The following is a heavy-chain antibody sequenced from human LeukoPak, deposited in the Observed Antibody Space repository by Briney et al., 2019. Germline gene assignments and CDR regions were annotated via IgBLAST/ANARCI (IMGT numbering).Heavy chain of an antibody. Sequence: SVKVSCKASGGTFSSYAISWVRQAPGQGLEWLGKIILIFGTANYAQKFQGRVTITTDESTSTAYMELSSLRSEDTAVYYCARYVDTAMVTGYYYMDVWGKGTTVTVSS. J-gene: IGHJ6*03. CDR3: ARYVDTAMVTGYYYMDV. CDR1: GGTFSSYA. D-gene: IGHD5-18*01. V-gene: IGHV1-69*05. CDR2: IILIFGTA.